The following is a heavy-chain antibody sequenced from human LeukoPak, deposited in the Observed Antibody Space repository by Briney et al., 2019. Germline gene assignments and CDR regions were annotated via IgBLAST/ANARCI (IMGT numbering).Heavy chain of an antibody. D-gene: IGHD3-9*01. V-gene: IGHV1-69*04. J-gene: IGHJ5*02. CDR2: IIPILGIA. CDR3: ALVLTGNWFDP. Sequence: EASVKVSCKASGGTFSSYAISWVRQAPGQGLEWMGRIIPILGIANYAQKFQGRVTITADKSTSPAYMALSSLRSEDTAVYYCALVLTGNWFDPWGQGTLVTVSS. CDR1: GGTFSSYA.